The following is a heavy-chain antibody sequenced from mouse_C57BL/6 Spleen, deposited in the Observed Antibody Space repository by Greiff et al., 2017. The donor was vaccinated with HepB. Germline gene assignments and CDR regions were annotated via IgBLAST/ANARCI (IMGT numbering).Heavy chain of an antibody. CDR1: GFTFSSYG. V-gene: IGHV5-6*01. D-gene: IGHD3-2*02. Sequence: EVKLMESGGDLVKPGGSLKLSCAASGFTFSSYGMSWVRQTPDKRLEWVATISSGGSYTYYPDSVKGRFTISRDNAKNTLYLQMSSLKSEDTAMYDCARQRAAQATGFAYWGQGTLVTVSA. CDR2: ISSGGSYT. CDR3: ARQRAAQATGFAY. J-gene: IGHJ3*01.